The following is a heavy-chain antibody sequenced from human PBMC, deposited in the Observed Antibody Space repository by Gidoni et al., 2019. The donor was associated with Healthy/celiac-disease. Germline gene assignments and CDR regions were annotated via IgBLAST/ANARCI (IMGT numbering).Heavy chain of an antibody. Sequence: ELQLVESGGGLVKPGGSLRLSCAASGFTFSRYSMNWVRQAPGKGLAWVSAISSSSSYIDYADSGKGRLTISRDNAKNSLYLQMNSLRDEDTAVYYCARDGLGYWSSTSCSYWGQGTLVTVSS. CDR2: ISSSSSYI. V-gene: IGHV3-21*01. D-gene: IGHD2-2*01. CDR3: ARDGLGYWSSTSCSY. J-gene: IGHJ4*02. CDR1: GFTFSRYS.